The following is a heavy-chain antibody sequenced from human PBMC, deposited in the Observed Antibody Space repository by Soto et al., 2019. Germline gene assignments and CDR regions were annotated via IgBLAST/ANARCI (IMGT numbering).Heavy chain of an antibody. D-gene: IGHD4-17*01. CDR1: GFTFSSYA. J-gene: IGHJ4*02. CDR2: ISGSGGST. CDR3: AKDPYLYGDYSDYFDY. Sequence: GGSLRLSCASSGFTFSSYAMSWVRQAPGKGLEWVSAISGSGGSTYYADSVKGRFTISRDNSKNTLYLQMNSLRAEDTAVYYCAKDPYLYGDYSDYFDYWGQGTLVTVSS. V-gene: IGHV3-23*01.